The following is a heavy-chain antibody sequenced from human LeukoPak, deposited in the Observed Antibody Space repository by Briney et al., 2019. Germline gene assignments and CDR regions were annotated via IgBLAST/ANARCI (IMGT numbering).Heavy chain of an antibody. J-gene: IGHJ4*02. CDR3: ATYRKTSYSDVLTGLDY. V-gene: IGHV1-24*01. CDR1: GYTLTELS. D-gene: IGHD3-9*01. Sequence: ASVKVSCKVSGYTLTELSMFWVRQAAGKGLQWMGGFDPEDGETIYAQKFQGRVTMTEDTSTDTAYMELSSLRSEDTAVYYCATYRKTSYSDVLTGLDYWGQGTLVTVSS. CDR2: FDPEDGET.